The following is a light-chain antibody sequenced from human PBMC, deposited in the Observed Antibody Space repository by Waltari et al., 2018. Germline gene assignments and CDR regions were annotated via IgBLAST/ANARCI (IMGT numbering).Light chain of an antibody. J-gene: IGKJ1*01. CDR1: QSISSY. V-gene: IGKV1-39*01. CDR3: QQSYSTPHT. CDR2: AAS. Sequence: DIQMTQSPSYLSASVGDRVTITCRASQSISSYVNWYQQKPGKAPKLLIYAASRLQSGVPSRFSGSGSGTDFTLTISSLQPEDFATYYCQQSYSTPHTFGQGTKVEIK.